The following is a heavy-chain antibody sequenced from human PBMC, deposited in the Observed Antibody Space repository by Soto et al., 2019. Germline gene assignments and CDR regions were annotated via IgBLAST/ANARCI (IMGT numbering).Heavy chain of an antibody. Sequence: GESLKISCAASGFTFSSFAMSWVRQAPGKGLEWVSTISGSGGSTYYADSVKGRFTISRDNSKNTLYLQMNSLRAEDTAVYYCAKDPARHSGWYYFDCWGQGTLVTVSS. V-gene: IGHV3-23*01. J-gene: IGHJ4*02. CDR2: ISGSGGST. D-gene: IGHD6-19*01. CDR3: AKDPARHSGWYYFDC. CDR1: GFTFSSFA.